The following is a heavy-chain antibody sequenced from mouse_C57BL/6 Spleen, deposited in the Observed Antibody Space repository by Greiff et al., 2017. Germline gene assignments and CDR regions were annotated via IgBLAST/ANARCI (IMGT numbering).Heavy chain of an antibody. D-gene: IGHD4-1*01. CDR1: GFSLTSYG. Sequence: VKLMESGPGLVQPSQSLSITCTASGFSLTSYGVHWVRQSPGKGLEWLGVIWSGGSTDYNAAFISRLSISKDNSKSQVFFKMNSLQADDTAIYCCASPNLYYAMDYWGQGTSVTVSS. V-gene: IGHV2-2*01. CDR2: IWSGGST. CDR3: ASPNLYYAMDY. J-gene: IGHJ4*01.